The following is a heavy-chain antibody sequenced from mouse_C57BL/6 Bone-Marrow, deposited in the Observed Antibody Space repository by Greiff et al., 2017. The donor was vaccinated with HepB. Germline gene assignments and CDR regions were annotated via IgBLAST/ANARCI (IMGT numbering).Heavy chain of an antibody. V-gene: IGHV5-4*03. J-gene: IGHJ2*01. CDR2: ISDGGSYT. D-gene: IGHD2-5*01. CDR1: GFTFSSYA. CDR3: ARAYYSNFYYFDY. Sequence: EVKLVESGGGLVKPGGSLKLSCAASGFTFSSYAMSWVRQTPEKRLEWVATISDGGSYTYYPDNVKGRFTISRDNAKNNLYLQMSHLKSEDTAMYYCARAYYSNFYYFDYWGQGTTLTVSS.